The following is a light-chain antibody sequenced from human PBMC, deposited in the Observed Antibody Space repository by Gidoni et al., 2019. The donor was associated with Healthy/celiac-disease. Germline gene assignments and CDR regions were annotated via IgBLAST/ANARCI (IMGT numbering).Light chain of an antibody. CDR1: QSVLYSSNNKNY. Sequence: DIVMTQSPDPLAVSLVERATINCKSSQSVLYSSNNKNYLAWYKQKTGQPPKLLIYWASTRESGVPDRFSGRGSGKDFTLTSSSLQAEDVAVYYCQQYYSTPITFGQGTRLEIK. V-gene: IGKV4-1*01. CDR2: WAS. CDR3: QQYYSTPIT. J-gene: IGKJ5*01.